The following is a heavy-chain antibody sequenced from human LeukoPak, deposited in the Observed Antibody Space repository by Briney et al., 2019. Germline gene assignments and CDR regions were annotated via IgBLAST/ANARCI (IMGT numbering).Heavy chain of an antibody. CDR2: ISHGGIT. CDR1: GDSISSRNW. J-gene: IGHJ4*02. V-gene: IGHV4-4*02. Sequence: SETLSLTCAVSGDSISSRNWWNWVRQSPGKGLDWVGEISHGGITKYNPSLKNRVTISKDNSRNEFSLKLSSVTAADTAVYYCARGGRSYYGSGRPIDYWGQGTLVTVSS. CDR3: ARGGRSYYGSGRPIDY. D-gene: IGHD3-10*01.